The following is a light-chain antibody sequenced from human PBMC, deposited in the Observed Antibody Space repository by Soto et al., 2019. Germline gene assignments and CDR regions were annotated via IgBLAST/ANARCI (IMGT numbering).Light chain of an antibody. CDR3: QQYGSSPIT. CDR2: GAS. Sequence: EIVLTQSPSTLTLSRREGATLXXRASQSVRSSYLAWYQQKPGQAPRLXIYGASSRATGIPDRFSGSGSGTDFTLTISRLEPEDFAVYYCQQYGSSPITFGQGTRLEIK. J-gene: IGKJ5*01. CDR1: QSVRSSY. V-gene: IGKV3-20*01.